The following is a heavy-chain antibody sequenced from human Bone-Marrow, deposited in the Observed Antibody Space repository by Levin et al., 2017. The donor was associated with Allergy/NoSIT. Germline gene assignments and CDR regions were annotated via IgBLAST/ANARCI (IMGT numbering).Heavy chain of an antibody. Sequence: GGSLRLSCAASGFTFTNAWMTWVRQAPGKGLEWVGRIKSKIDGGTTDYAAPVRDRFTISRDDSSSTLYLQMNSLKTEDTAMYYCTTLYDSGGSWIDYWGQGTLVTVSS. CDR1: GFTFTNAW. CDR2: IKSKIDGGTT. V-gene: IGHV3-15*01. D-gene: IGHD3-22*01. CDR3: TTLYDSGGSWIDY. J-gene: IGHJ4*02.